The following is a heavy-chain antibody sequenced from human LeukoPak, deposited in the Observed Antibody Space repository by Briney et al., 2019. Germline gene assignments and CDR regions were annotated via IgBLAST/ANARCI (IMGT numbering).Heavy chain of an antibody. CDR2: IYTSGNT. CDR3: AREHYLDSGSYFDC. Sequence: SETLSLTCTVSGGSISSYTWSWIRQPAGKKLEWIGRIYTSGNTNSNPSLKSRVTMSVDTSKNQVSLKLSSVTAADTAVYYCAREHYLDSGSYFDCWGQGTLVTVSS. J-gene: IGHJ4*02. V-gene: IGHV4-4*07. D-gene: IGHD3-10*01. CDR1: GGSISSYT.